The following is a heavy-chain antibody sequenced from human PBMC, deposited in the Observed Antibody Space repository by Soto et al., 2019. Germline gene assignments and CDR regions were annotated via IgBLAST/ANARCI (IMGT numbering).Heavy chain of an antibody. Sequence: QVQLVQSGAEVKKPGASVKVSCKASGYTFTSYDINWVRQATGQGLEWMGWMNPNSGNTGYAQKFQGRVTMTRNTSMSTAYMELRSLRSEDTAVYYCASRTISSGYRFDYWGQGTLVTVSS. D-gene: IGHD3-22*01. CDR1: GYTFTSYD. CDR2: MNPNSGNT. V-gene: IGHV1-8*01. CDR3: ASRTISSGYRFDY. J-gene: IGHJ4*02.